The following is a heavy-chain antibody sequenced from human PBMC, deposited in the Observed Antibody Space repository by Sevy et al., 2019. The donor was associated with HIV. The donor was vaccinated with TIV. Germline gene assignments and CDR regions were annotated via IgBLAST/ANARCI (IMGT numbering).Heavy chain of an antibody. V-gene: IGHV4-34*01. D-gene: IGHD3-10*01. CDR2: INHSGRT. CDR1: GGSFSGYY. CDR3: ARGKSPAYYYGSGSQQRAQVDP. J-gene: IGHJ5*02. Sequence: PETLSLTCAVYGGSFSGYYWSWIRQPPGKGLEWIGEINHSGRTNYNPSLKSRVTISVDTSKNQFSLKLSSVTAADTAVYYCARGKSPAYYYGSGSQQRAQVDPWGQGTLVTVSS.